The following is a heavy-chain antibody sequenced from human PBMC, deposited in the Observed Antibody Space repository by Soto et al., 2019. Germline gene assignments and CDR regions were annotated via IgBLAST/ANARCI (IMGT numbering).Heavy chain of an antibody. D-gene: IGHD5-12*01. Sequence: ASVXVSCKASGYTLTGYYMHWVRQAPGQGLEWMGWINPNSGGTNYAQKFQGWVTMTRDTSISTAYMELSRLRSDDTAVYYCARADGYNLFPDYWGQGTLVTVSS. CDR1: GYTLTGYY. CDR2: INPNSGGT. CDR3: ARADGYNLFPDY. J-gene: IGHJ4*02. V-gene: IGHV1-2*04.